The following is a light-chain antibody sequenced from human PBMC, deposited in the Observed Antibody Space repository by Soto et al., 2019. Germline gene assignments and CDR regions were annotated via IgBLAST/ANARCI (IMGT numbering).Light chain of an antibody. CDR1: QSVSSSY. V-gene: IGKV3-20*01. J-gene: IGKJ3*01. Sequence: EIVLTQSPGTLSLSPGERATLSCRASQSVSSSYLAWYQQKPGQAPRLLIYGASSRATGIRDRCSGSGSGTDYTVTISRLEPEEFAVYYCQQYGSSPFTFGPGTKVYIK. CDR3: QQYGSSPFT. CDR2: GAS.